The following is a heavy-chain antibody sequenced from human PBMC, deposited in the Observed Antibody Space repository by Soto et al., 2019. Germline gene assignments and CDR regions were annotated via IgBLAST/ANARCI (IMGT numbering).Heavy chain of an antibody. CDR1: GGSISSGDYY. Sequence: QVQLQESGPGLVKPSQTLSLTCTVSGGSISSGDYYWSWIGQPPGKGLEWIGYIYYSGSTYYNPSLKSRVTISVDTSKNQFSLKLSSVTAAATAVYYCARRFFAWLPNSWFAPWGQGTLVSVSS. D-gene: IGHD3-3*01. V-gene: IGHV4-30-4*01. J-gene: IGHJ5*02. CDR2: IYYSGST. CDR3: ARRFFAWLPNSWFAP.